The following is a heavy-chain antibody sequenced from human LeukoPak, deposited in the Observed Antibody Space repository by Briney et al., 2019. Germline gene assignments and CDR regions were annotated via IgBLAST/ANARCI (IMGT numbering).Heavy chain of an antibody. Sequence: GGSLRLSCAASGFTFDDYAMHWVRKAPGPGQEWVSGISWNSGSIGYADSVKGRFTISRDNSKNTLYLQMNSLRAEDTAVYYCARSGAFNYGMDVWGQGTTVTVSS. D-gene: IGHD3-3*01. CDR1: GFTFDDYA. V-gene: IGHV3-9*01. J-gene: IGHJ6*02. CDR2: ISWNSGSI. CDR3: ARSGAFNYGMDV.